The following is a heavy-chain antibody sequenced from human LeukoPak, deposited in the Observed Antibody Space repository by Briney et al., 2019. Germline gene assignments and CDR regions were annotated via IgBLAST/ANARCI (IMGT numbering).Heavy chain of an antibody. CDR1: AFPFSNHG. D-gene: IGHD2-15*01. Sequence: GGSLRLSWVPSAFPFSNHGMHWVRQAPGKGLEWVASIWDDGSDKYSADSVRGRFSISRDNSRNTLFLQMNSLRPEDTAVYYCAKDAANLLYYFDHWGQGALVTVSS. V-gene: IGHV3-30*02. CDR3: AKDAANLLYYFDH. CDR2: IWDDGSDK. J-gene: IGHJ4*02.